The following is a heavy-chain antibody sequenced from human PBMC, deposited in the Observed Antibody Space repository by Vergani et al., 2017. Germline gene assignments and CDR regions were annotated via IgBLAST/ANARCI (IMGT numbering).Heavy chain of an antibody. J-gene: IGHJ4*02. V-gene: IGHV1-3*01. Sequence: QVQLVQSGAEVKKPGASVKVSCKASGYTFTSYAMHWVRQAPGQRLEWMGWINAGNGNTKYSQKFQGRVTITADESTSTAYMELSSLRAEDTAVYYCARGARSYYDSSGYFGYWGQGTLVTVSS. CDR2: INAGNGNT. D-gene: IGHD3-22*01. CDR3: ARGARSYYDSSGYFGY. CDR1: GYTFTSYA.